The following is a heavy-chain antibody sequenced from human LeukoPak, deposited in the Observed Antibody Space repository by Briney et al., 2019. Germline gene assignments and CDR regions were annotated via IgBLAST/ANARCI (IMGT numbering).Heavy chain of an antibody. CDR1: GFTFDDYA. D-gene: IGHD3-10*01. Sequence: GGSLRLSCAASGFTFDDYAMHWVRQAPGKGLEWVSGIIWNSGGIGYADSVKGRFTISRDNAKNSLYLQMNSLRAEDTALYYCAKSMTSITMVRGVILVNWFDLWGQGTLVTVSS. CDR2: IIWNSGGI. CDR3: AKSMTSITMVRGVILVNWFDL. J-gene: IGHJ5*02. V-gene: IGHV3-9*01.